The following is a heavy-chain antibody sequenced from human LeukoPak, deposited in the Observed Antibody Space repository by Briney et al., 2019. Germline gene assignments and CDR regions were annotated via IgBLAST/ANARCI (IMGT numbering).Heavy chain of an antibody. CDR1: GFTFSSYA. CDR2: IRSKANSYAT. Sequence: GGSLRLSCAASGFTFSSYAMSWVRQASGKGLEWVGRIRSKANSYATAYAASVKGRFTISRDDSKNTAYLQMNSLKTEDTAVYYCTRHVRLGEFPMDVWGKGTTVTVSS. J-gene: IGHJ6*03. CDR3: TRHVRLGEFPMDV. D-gene: IGHD3-16*01. V-gene: IGHV3-73*01.